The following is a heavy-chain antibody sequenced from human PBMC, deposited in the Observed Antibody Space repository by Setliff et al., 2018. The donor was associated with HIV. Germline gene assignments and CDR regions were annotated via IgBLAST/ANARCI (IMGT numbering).Heavy chain of an antibody. CDR2: IYYSGST. D-gene: IGHD3-10*01. CDR3: ARDSGRRNDAFDI. J-gene: IGHJ3*02. Sequence: PSETLSLTCTVSGGSISSGDYYWSWIRQPPGKGLEWIGYIYYSGSTYYNPSLKSRVTISVDTSKNQFSLKLSSATAADTAVYYCARDSGRRNDAFDIWGQGTMVTVSS. CDR1: GGSISSGDYY. V-gene: IGHV4-30-4*08.